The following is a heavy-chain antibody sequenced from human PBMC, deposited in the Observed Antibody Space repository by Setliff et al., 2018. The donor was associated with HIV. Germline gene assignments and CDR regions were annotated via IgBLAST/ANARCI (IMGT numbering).Heavy chain of an antibody. D-gene: IGHD3-9*01. CDR2: ISASGTDT. CDR3: ARDYDWDPFDY. Sequence: GGSLRLSCVASGFNFSNSAMSWVRHAAGKGLEWVSAISASGTDTFYPDAVKGRFTISRDNSKNTLYLQMNSLRAEDTAVYYCARDYDWDPFDYWGQGTLVTVSS. CDR1: GFNFSNSA. J-gene: IGHJ4*02. V-gene: IGHV3-23*01.